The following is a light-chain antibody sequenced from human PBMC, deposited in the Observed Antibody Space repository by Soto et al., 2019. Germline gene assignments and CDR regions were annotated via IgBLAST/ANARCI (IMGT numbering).Light chain of an antibody. V-gene: IGLV1-47*01. CDR3: AAWDDTVRSYV. Sequence: QSVLTQPPSVSGTPGQRVTISCSGSISNIGKNYVYWFQQLPGTAPKVLSNRNDQRPSGVPDRFSGSKSGTSASLAISGLRSEDEAEYYCAAWDDTVRSYVFGTGTKVTVL. CDR2: RND. CDR1: ISNIGKNY. J-gene: IGLJ1*01.